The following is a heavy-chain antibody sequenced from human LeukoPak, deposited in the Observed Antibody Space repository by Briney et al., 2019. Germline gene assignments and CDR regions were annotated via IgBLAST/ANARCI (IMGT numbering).Heavy chain of an antibody. CDR3: AREAYYYDSSGQNTLGY. Sequence: SETLSLTCTVSGGSINSYWSWIRQPAGKGLEWIGRISGSGTITYNPALQSRLSISVDTSKNQFSLKLSSVTAADTAVYYCAREAYYYDSSGQNTLGYWGQGTLVTVSS. CDR1: GGSINSY. CDR2: ISGSGTI. J-gene: IGHJ4*02. V-gene: IGHV4-4*07. D-gene: IGHD3-22*01.